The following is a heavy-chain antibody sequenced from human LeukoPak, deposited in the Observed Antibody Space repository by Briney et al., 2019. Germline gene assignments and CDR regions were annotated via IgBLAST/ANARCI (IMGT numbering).Heavy chain of an antibody. D-gene: IGHD6-13*01. Sequence: ASVKVSYKASGYTFTSYGISWVRQAPGQGLEWMGWISAYNGNTNYAQKLQGRVTITTDTSTSTAYMELRSLRSDDTAVYYCARAFPSSSWYQLLNPLFDPWGQGTLVTVSS. CDR3: ARAFPSSSWYQLLNPLFDP. J-gene: IGHJ5*02. CDR2: ISAYNGNT. CDR1: GYTFTSYG. V-gene: IGHV1-18*01.